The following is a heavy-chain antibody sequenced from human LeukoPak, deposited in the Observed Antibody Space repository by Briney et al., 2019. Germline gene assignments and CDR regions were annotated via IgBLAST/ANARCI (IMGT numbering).Heavy chain of an antibody. CDR1: GFTFSTFS. CDR2: ISSGSTYT. D-gene: IGHD1-1*01. V-gene: IGHV3-21*01. Sequence: GGSLRLSCAVSGFTFSTFSMNWVRQAPGRGLEGVSSISSGSTYTYYADSVTGRFTISRDNAKNSLYLQINSLRAEDTAVYYCAGSDTTGYIPREWDYWFFDLWGRGTLVTVSS. J-gene: IGHJ2*01. CDR3: AGSDTTGYIPREWDYWFFDL.